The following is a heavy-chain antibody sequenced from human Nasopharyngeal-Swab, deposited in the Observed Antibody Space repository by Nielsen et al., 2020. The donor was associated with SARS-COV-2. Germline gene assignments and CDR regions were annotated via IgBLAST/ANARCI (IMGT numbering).Heavy chain of an antibody. Sequence: GESLKISCAASGFTFSSYSMNWVRQAPGKGLEWVSSISSSSSYIYYADSVKGRFTISRDNAKNSLYLQMNSLRAEGTAVYYCARARRGVDYYMDVWGKGTTVTVSS. CDR2: ISSSSSYI. J-gene: IGHJ6*03. CDR1: GFTFSSYS. CDR3: ARARRGVDYYMDV. D-gene: IGHD3-10*01. V-gene: IGHV3-21*01.